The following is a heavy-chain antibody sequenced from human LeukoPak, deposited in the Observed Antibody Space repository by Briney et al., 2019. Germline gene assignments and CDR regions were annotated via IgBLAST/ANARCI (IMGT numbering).Heavy chain of an antibody. D-gene: IGHD3-10*01. CDR2: IYYSGST. Sequence: SETLSLTCTVSDDSISSGSYYWGWIRQPPGKGLEWIGSIYYSGSTYYNPSLKSRVTISVDTSKNQFSLKLSSVTAADTAVYYCARLMVRGVIVDYWGQGTLVTVSS. J-gene: IGHJ4*02. V-gene: IGHV4-39*01. CDR3: ARLMVRGVIVDY. CDR1: DDSISSGSYY.